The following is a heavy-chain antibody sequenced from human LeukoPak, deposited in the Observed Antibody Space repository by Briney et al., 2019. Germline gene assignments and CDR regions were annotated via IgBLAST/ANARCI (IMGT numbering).Heavy chain of an antibody. CDR2: ISSSSSYI. D-gene: IGHD3-3*01. J-gene: IGHJ4*02. Sequence: PGGSLRLSCAASGFTFSSYSMNSVRQAPGKGLEWVSSISSSSSYIYYADSVKGRSTISRDNAKNSLYLQMNSLRAEDTAVYYCARDMSDFWSGYYFFDYWGQGTLVTVSS. V-gene: IGHV3-21*01. CDR1: GFTFSSYS. CDR3: ARDMSDFWSGYYFFDY.